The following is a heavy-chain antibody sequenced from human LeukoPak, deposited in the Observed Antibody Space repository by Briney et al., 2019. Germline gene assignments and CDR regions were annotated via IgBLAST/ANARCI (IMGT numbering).Heavy chain of an antibody. J-gene: IGHJ4*02. Sequence: QPGRSLRLSCAASGFTFDDYAMHWVRQAPGKGLEWVSGISWNSGSIGYADSVKGRFTISRDNAKNSLYLQMNSLRAEDTAVYYCAKDAGDIVVVPADGYFDYWGQGTLVTVSS. CDR1: GFTFDDYA. CDR2: ISWNSGSI. CDR3: AKDAGDIVVVPADGYFDY. V-gene: IGHV3-9*01. D-gene: IGHD2-2*01.